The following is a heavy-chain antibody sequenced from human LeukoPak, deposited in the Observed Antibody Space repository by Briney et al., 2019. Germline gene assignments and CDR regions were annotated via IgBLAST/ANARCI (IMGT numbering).Heavy chain of an antibody. CDR1: GFTFSSYW. V-gene: IGHV3-7*01. D-gene: IGHD6-19*01. CDR2: IKQDGSEK. Sequence: PGGSLRLSCVASGFTFSSYWMSWVRQAPGKGLEWVANIKQDGSEKYYVDSVKGRFTISRDNAKNSLYLQMNSLRAEDTAVYYCARDVAVATLPEWFDPWGQGTLVTVSS. J-gene: IGHJ5*02. CDR3: ARDVAVATLPEWFDP.